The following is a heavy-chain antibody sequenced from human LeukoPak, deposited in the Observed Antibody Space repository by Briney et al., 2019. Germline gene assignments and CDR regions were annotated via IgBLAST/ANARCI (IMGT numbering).Heavy chain of an antibody. D-gene: IGHD2-8*02. CDR2: ISGSGTTI. Sequence: GGSLRLSCAASGFTFSRYEMNWVRQAPGKGLEWVSYISGSGTTIYYADSVKGRFTISRDNAKNSLYLQMNSLRAEDTAIYYCATYRQVLLPFESWGQGTLVTVSS. CDR3: ATYRQVLLPFES. J-gene: IGHJ4*02. CDR1: GFTFSRYE. V-gene: IGHV3-48*03.